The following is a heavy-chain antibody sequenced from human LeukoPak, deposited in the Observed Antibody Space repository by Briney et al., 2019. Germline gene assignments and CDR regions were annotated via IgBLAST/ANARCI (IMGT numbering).Heavy chain of an antibody. D-gene: IGHD1-1*01. Sequence: GGSLRLSCAASGFTFSTYWMSWVRLAPGRGLEWVASIKQDGSQKYYVDSVKGRFTISRDNAKNSLYLQLNSLRAEDTAVYYCARALERSPNWFDPWGQGTLVTVSS. V-gene: IGHV3-7*04. CDR2: IKQDGSQK. CDR1: GFTFSTYW. J-gene: IGHJ5*02. CDR3: ARALERSPNWFDP.